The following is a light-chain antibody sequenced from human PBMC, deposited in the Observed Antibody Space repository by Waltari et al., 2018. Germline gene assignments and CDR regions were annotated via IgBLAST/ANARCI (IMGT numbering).Light chain of an antibody. CDR1: NIGSKG. V-gene: IGLV3-21*04. CDR3: QVWDSSIDHQV. Sequence: SYVLSQSPSVSVAPGKTAKIACGGDNIGSKGVQWYQQKPGQAPVLVIYYDSDRPSGIPERFSGSKSGNTATLTISRVEAGDEADYYCQVWDSSIDHQVFGGGTKLAVL. CDR2: YDS. J-gene: IGLJ3*02.